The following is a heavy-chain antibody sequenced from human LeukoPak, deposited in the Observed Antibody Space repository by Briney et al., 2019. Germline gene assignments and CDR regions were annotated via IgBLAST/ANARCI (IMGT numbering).Heavy chain of an antibody. J-gene: IGHJ4*02. CDR3: ARDLGYYHGSGSHFPLQY. D-gene: IGHD3-10*01. CDR2: ISSSSSYI. CDR1: GFTFSSYS. V-gene: IGHV3-21*01. Sequence: PGGSLRLSCAASGFTFSSYSMNWVRQAPGKGLEWVSSISSSSSYIYYADSVKGRFTISRDNAKNSLYLQMNSLRAEDTAVYYCARDLGYYHGSGSHFPLQYWGPGTRVTVSA.